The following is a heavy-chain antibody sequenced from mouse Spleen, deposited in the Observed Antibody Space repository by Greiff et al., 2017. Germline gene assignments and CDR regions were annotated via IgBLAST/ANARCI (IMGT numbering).Heavy chain of an antibody. CDR1: GYTFTSYT. D-gene: IGHD2-1*01. CDR3: ARDGNYDY. J-gene: IGHJ2*01. V-gene: IGHV1-4*01. Sequence: VNLVESGAELARPGASVTMSCKASGYTFTSYTMHWVKQRPGQGLEWIGYINPSSGYTKYNQKFKDKATLTADKSSSTAYMQLSSLTSEDSAVYYCARDGNYDYWGQGTTLTVSS. CDR2: INPSSGYT.